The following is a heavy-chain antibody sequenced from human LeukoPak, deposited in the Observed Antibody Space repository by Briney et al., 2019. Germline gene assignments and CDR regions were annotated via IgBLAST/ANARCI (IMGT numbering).Heavy chain of an antibody. J-gene: IGHJ4*02. D-gene: IGHD2-2*01. V-gene: IGHV3-74*01. CDR2: INSVVSST. Sequence: RGSMSLSCLAAGFTFSCYWMHWVRQAQGKGLVWVSRINSVVSSTSYADSVKSRFNISRDNAKNTLYLQMNSLRAEDTAVYYCARGYCSSTSCYGEFDYWGQGTLVTVSS. CDR1: GFTFSCYW. CDR3: ARGYCSSTSCYGEFDY.